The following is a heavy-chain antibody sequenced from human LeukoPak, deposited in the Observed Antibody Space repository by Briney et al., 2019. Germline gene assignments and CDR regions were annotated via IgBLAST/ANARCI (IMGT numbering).Heavy chain of an antibody. J-gene: IGHJ6*02. CDR2: INHSGST. CDR1: GGSFSGYY. CDR3: ARWACRRSTRPNGGMDV. V-gene: IGHV4-34*01. Sequence: SETLSLTCAVYGGSFSGYYWSWIRQPPGKGLEWIGEINHSGSTNYNPSLKSRVTISVDTSKNQFSLKLSSVTAADTAVYYCARWACRRSTRPNGGMDVWGQGTTVTVSS. D-gene: IGHD6-6*01.